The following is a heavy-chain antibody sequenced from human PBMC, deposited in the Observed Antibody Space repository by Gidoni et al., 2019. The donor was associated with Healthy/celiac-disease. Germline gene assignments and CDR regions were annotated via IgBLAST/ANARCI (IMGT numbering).Heavy chain of an antibody. Sequence: QVQLQQWGAGLLKPSETLSLTCAVYGGSFSGYYWSWIRQPPGKWLEWIGEINHSGSTNYNPSLKSRVTISVDTSKNQFSLKLSSVTAAETAVYYCARLGYCSSTSCYRVNYYYYYGMDVWGQGTTVTVSS. CDR1: GGSFSGYY. CDR3: ARLGYCSSTSCYRVNYYYYYGMDV. V-gene: IGHV4-34*01. CDR2: INHSGST. J-gene: IGHJ6*02. D-gene: IGHD2-2*01.